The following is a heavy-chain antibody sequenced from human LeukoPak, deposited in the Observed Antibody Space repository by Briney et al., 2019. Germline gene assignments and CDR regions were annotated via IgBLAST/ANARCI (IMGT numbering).Heavy chain of an antibody. Sequence: SETLSLTCTVSGASVSGSPYYWGWIRQPPGKGLEWIGSIYYSGSTYYNPSLKSRVTISVDTSKNQFSLKLSSVTAADTAVYYCARTSSSSSTYYYYYMDVWGKGTTVTVSS. CDR3: ARTSSSSSTYYYYYMDV. CDR1: GASVSGSPYY. J-gene: IGHJ6*03. D-gene: IGHD6-13*01. CDR2: IYYSGST. V-gene: IGHV4-39*07.